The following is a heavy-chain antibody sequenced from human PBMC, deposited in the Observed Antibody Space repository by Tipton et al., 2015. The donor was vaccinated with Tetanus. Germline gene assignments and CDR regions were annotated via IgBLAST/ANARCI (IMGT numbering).Heavy chain of an antibody. D-gene: IGHD4-23*01. V-gene: IGHV5-51*01. Sequence: QLVQSGPELKKPGESLKISCKASGYAFTKYWIGWVRQMPGKGLEWMGIIYPDDSDTRYSPSFQGQVTVSADKAINTAYLQWSSLQASDTAMYFCARQPRGNAGNPLYYFDHWGQGTLVIASS. CDR1: GYAFTKYW. CDR2: IYPDDSDT. CDR3: ARQPRGNAGNPLYYFDH. J-gene: IGHJ4*02.